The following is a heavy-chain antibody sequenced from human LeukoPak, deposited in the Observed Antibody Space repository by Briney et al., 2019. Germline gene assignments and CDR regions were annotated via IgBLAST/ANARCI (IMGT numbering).Heavy chain of an antibody. V-gene: IGHV4-59*01. CDR3: ARVRTITIFGVVITYYFDY. Sequence: PSETLSLTCTVSGGSISSYYWSWIRQPPGKGLEWIGYIYYSGSTNYNPSLKSRVTISVDTSKNQFSLKLSSVTAADTAVYYCARVRTITIFGVVITYYFDYWGQGTLVTVSS. J-gene: IGHJ4*02. D-gene: IGHD3-3*01. CDR2: IYYSGST. CDR1: GGSISSYY.